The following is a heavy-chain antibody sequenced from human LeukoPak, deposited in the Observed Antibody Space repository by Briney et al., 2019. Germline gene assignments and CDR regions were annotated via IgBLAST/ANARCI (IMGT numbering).Heavy chain of an antibody. D-gene: IGHD1-20*01. Sequence: GGSLRLSCAASGFIFSTYAMSWVRQAPGKGLEWVSAITGSGGTTYYADSVKGRFTISRNNSKNTLYLQMNSLRAEDTAVYYCAKDRYHCNVVYDYFDYWGQGTLVTVSS. CDR1: GFIFSTYA. CDR2: ITGSGGTT. J-gene: IGHJ4*02. V-gene: IGHV3-23*01. CDR3: AKDRYHCNVVYDYFDY.